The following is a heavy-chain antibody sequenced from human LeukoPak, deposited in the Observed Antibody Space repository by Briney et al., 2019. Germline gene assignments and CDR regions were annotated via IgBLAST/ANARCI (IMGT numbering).Heavy chain of an antibody. CDR2: SYYRGST. CDR1: GDSISSGGYY. CDR3: ARGLGPYYYDRSGYPFFDY. D-gene: IGHD3-22*01. V-gene: IGHV4-31*03. J-gene: IGHJ4*02. Sequence: PSQTLSLTCTVSGDSISSGGYYWSWIRQHPGKGLEWIGYSYYRGSTSYNPSLKSRVTISVDTVKNQFSLRLSSVTAADAAVYYCARGLGPYYYDRSGYPFFDYWGQGTLVTVSS.